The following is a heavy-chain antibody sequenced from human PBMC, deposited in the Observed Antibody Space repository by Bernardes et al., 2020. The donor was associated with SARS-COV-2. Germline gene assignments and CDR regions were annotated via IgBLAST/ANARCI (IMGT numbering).Heavy chain of an antibody. J-gene: IGHJ4*02. D-gene: IGHD5-18*01. CDR3: ATDRAYSYGYDYFDY. CDR2: ISYYGSNK. Sequence: GGSLRLSCAASGFTFSSYGMHWVRQAPGKGLEWVAVISYYGSNKYYADSVKGRFTISRDNSKNTLYLQMNSLTAEDTAVYYCATDRAYSYGYDYFDYWGQGTLVTVSS. CDR1: GFTFSSYG. V-gene: IGHV3-30*03.